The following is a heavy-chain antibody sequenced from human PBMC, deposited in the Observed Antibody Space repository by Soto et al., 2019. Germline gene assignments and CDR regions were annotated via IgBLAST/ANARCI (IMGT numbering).Heavy chain of an antibody. CDR1: GGSISGYY. D-gene: IGHD5-12*01. J-gene: IGHJ4*02. Sequence: QVQLQESGPGLVQPSETLSLTCTVSGGSISGYYWSWIRQPPGKGLEWIGYISYSGSTNYNPSLKCRVTISVDTSKNLFSLNLSSVTSADTAVYYCARLRQWDSGYGVTTADFDYWGQGTLVTVSS. CDR2: ISYSGST. CDR3: ARLRQWDSGYGVTTADFDY. V-gene: IGHV4-59*08.